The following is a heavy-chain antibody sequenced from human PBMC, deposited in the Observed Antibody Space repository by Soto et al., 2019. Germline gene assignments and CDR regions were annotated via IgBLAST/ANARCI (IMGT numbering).Heavy chain of an antibody. D-gene: IGHD6-13*01. V-gene: IGHV3-74*03. CDR3: ARGGLQHALDV. CDR2: VNNDGTDT. J-gene: IGHJ6*02. CDR1: GFTFSNYW. Sequence: EVRLVESGGGLVQPGGSLRLSCAASGFTFSNYWMYWVRQAPGKGLVWVSRVNNDGTDTTHADSVKGRFTISRDNAENTLYLQMTSLRAEDTAVYYCARGGLQHALDVWGQGSTVTVSS.